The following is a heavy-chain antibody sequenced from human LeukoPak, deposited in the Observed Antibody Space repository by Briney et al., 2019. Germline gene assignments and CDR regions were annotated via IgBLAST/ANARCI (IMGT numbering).Heavy chain of an antibody. CDR3: ARGPRIGPIDY. D-gene: IGHD2-15*01. J-gene: IGHJ4*02. V-gene: IGHV4-34*01. CDR1: GGSFSGYY. Sequence: PSETLSLTCAVYGGSFSGYYWSWIRQPPGKGLEWIGEINHSGSTNYNPSFKSRVTISVDTSKNQFSLKLSSVTAADTAVYYCARGPRIGPIDYWGQGTLVTVSS. CDR2: INHSGST.